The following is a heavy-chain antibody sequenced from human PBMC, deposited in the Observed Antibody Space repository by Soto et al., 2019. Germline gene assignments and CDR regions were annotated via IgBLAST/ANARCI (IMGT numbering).Heavy chain of an antibody. CDR1: GFTFSSSA. CDR3: AKSFPSVYGDFDM. V-gene: IGHV3-23*01. Sequence: EVQLLESGGGLVQPGGSLRLSCVDSGFTFSSSAMSWVRQAPGEGLEWVSAVSGSGASTYYAGSVRGRFTISRDNSKNTLYLQMNSLRADDTALYYCAKSFPSVYGDFDMWGQGTMVTVSS. CDR2: VSGSGAST. J-gene: IGHJ3*02. D-gene: IGHD2-21*01.